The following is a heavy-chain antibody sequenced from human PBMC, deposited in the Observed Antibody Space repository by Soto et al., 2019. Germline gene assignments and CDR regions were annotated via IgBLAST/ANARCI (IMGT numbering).Heavy chain of an antibody. V-gene: IGHV4-34*01. Sequence: SETLSLTCAVYGGSFSGYCWSWIRQPPGKGLEWIGEINHSGSTNYNPSLKSRVTISVDTSRNQFSLKLSSVTAADTAVYYCARGRKQLRYYYYYGMDVWGQGTTVTVSS. D-gene: IGHD6-6*01. CDR1: GGSFSGYC. CDR3: ARGRKQLRYYYYYGMDV. J-gene: IGHJ6*02. CDR2: INHSGST.